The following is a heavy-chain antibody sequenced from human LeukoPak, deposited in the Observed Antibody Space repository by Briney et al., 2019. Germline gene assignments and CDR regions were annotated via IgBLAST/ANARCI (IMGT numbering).Heavy chain of an antibody. D-gene: IGHD1-1*01. Sequence: GGSLRLSCAASGFTFSSYEMNWVRQAPGKGLEWVSYISSSSSTIYYADSVKGRFTISRDTAKKSLFLQMNSLRAEDTAVYYCARERTKGGSDAFDIWGQGTMVTVSS. J-gene: IGHJ3*02. V-gene: IGHV3-48*01. CDR2: ISSSSSTI. CDR1: GFTFSSYE. CDR3: ARERTKGGSDAFDI.